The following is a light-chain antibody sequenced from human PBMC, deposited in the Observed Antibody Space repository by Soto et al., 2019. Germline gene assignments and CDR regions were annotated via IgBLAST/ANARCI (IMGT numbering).Light chain of an antibody. CDR3: CSYTTRTTFV. CDR2: HVT. CDR1: SSDVGAYNY. J-gene: IGLJ1*01. V-gene: IGLV2-14*01. Sequence: QSVLTQPASVSGSLGQSITISCSGTSSDVGAYNYVSWYQQYPVKAPKLMIYHVTDRPSGVSNRFSGSKSGNTASLTISGLQAEDEADYYCCSYTTRTTFVFVTGTTVTVL.